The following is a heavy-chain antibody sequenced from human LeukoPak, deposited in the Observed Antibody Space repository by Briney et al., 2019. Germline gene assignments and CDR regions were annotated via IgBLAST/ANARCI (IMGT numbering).Heavy chain of an antibody. CDR3: ARGRLARSPYFDY. CDR2: IYYSGST. Sequence: SETLSLTCSVSGYSLSNGYYWGWIRQSPGKGLEWIGYIYYSGSTNYNPSLKSRVTMSVDTSKNQFSLNLSSVTAADTAVYYCARGRLARSPYFDYWGQGTLVTVSS. J-gene: IGHJ4*02. CDR1: GYSLSNGYY. V-gene: IGHV4-61*01. D-gene: IGHD6-19*01.